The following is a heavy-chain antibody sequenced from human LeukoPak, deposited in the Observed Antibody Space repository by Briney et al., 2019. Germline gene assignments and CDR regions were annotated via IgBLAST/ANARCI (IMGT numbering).Heavy chain of an antibody. J-gene: IGHJ4*02. CDR1: GYTFIGYY. D-gene: IGHD2-8*01. CDR2: INPNNGGT. CDR3: ARANDPGFSY. Sequence: ASVKLSFTASGYTFIGYYMHWVRQAPGQGLEWMGWINPNNGGTNYAQKFQGRVTMTRDTSISTAYMELSRLRSDDTAVYYCARANDPGFSYWGQGTLVTVSP. V-gene: IGHV1-2*02.